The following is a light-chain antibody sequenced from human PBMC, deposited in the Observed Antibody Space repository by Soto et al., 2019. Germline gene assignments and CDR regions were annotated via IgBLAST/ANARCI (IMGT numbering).Light chain of an antibody. J-gene: IGLJ3*02. CDR2: RTN. CDR3: TAWDGSLDGRV. V-gene: IGLV1-44*01. CDR1: SSNIGTNT. Sequence: QSVLTQPPSASGTPGQRVTISCSGGSSNIGTNTVNWYQQLPGTAPKLLIYRTNQRPSGIPDRFSGSKSGTSASLDISGLQSEDEADYYCTAWDGSLDGRVFGGGTKLTVL.